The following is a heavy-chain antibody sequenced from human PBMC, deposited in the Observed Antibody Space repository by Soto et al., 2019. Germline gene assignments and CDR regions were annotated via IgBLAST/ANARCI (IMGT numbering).Heavy chain of an antibody. CDR2: MNPNSGNT. Sequence: ASVKFSCKASGYTFTSYDINWVRQATGQGLEWMGWMNPNSGNTGYAQKFQGRVTMTRNTSISTAYMELSRLRSEDTAVYYCARYKSYYYDSSGYYTRHYYYYGMEVWGEGTKVTVSS. D-gene: IGHD3-22*01. V-gene: IGHV1-8*01. CDR3: ARYKSYYYDSSGYYTRHYYYYGMEV. J-gene: IGHJ6*04. CDR1: GYTFTSYD.